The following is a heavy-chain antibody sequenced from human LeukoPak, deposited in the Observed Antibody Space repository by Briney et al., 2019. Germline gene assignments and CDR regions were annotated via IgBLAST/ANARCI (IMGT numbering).Heavy chain of an antibody. J-gene: IGHJ4*02. CDR1: GFTFSSYW. V-gene: IGHV3-7*01. Sequence: PGGSLRLSGAASGFTFSSYWMTWFRQAPGKGLEWVANTKQDGSEKYYVDSVKGRFTIFRDNAKNSLYLQMNSLGAEDTAVYYCARVLDSSSSRYQAFPYWGQGTLVTVSS. D-gene: IGHD2-15*01. CDR3: ARVLDSSSSRYQAFPY. CDR2: TKQDGSEK.